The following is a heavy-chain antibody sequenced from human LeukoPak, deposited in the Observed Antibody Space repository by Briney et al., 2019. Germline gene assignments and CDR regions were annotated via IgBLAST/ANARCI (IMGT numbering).Heavy chain of an antibody. D-gene: IGHD3-10*02. CDR1: GYTFTGYY. Sequence: ASVQVSCKASGYTFTGYYMHGMRQAPGQGLEWMGWINPNSGGTNYAQKFQGRVTMTRDTSISTAYMELSRLRSDDTAVYYCARGFNSGNYVYYWVQGTLVTVSS. CDR2: INPNSGGT. CDR3: ARGFNSGNYVYY. J-gene: IGHJ4*02. V-gene: IGHV1-2*02.